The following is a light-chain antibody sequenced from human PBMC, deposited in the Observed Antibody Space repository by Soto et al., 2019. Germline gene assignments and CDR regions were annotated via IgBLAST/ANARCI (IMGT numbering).Light chain of an antibody. CDR2: TGS. Sequence: DIQMTQSPSSVSASVGDRVTITCRASQAIDSWLAWYQQKPGEAPKLLIFTGSLLHSGVPPRFSGSGSGTDFTLTISSLQPEDFATYYCQNYNSAPWTFGQGTKVEF. CDR3: QNYNSAPWT. J-gene: IGKJ1*01. V-gene: IGKV1-12*01. CDR1: QAIDSW.